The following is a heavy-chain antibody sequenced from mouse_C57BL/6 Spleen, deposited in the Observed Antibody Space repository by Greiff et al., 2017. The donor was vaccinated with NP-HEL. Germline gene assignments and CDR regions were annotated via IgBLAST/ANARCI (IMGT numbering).Heavy chain of an antibody. CDR3: ARSRGNYEGVYYYAMDY. CDR2: INPGSGGT. CDR1: GYAFTNYL. J-gene: IGHJ4*01. Sequence: QVQLQQSGAELVRPGTSVKVSCKASGYAFTNYLIEWVKQRPGQGLEWIGVINPGSGGTNYNEKFKGKATLTADKSSSTAYMQLSSLTSEDSAVYFCARSRGNYEGVYYYAMDYWGQGTSVTVSS. V-gene: IGHV1-54*01. D-gene: IGHD2-1*01.